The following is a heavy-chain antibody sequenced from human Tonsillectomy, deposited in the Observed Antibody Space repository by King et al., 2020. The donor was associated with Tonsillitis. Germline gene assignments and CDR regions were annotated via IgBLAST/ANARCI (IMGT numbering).Heavy chain of an antibody. CDR3: AKVGLGWSCEKDD. D-gene: IGHD3-10*01. CDR2: ISYDGSNK. Sequence: VQLVESGGGVVQPGRSLRLSCAASGFTFSSYGMHWVRQAPGKGLEWVAVISYDGSNKYYADSVKGRFTISRDNSKNTLYLQMNSLRAEDTAVYYCAKVGLGWSCEKDDWGQGTLVTVSS. V-gene: IGHV3-30*18. J-gene: IGHJ4*02. CDR1: GFTFSSYG.